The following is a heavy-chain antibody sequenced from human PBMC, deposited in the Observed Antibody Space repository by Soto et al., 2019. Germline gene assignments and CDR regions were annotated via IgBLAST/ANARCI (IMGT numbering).Heavy chain of an antibody. CDR1: GFTFSSYW. CDR3: ARVGYSYGYLTYYYGMDV. CDR2: IKQDGSEK. J-gene: IGHJ6*02. D-gene: IGHD5-18*01. V-gene: IGHV3-7*05. Sequence: PGGSLRLSCAASGFTFSSYWMSWVRQAPGKGLEWVANIKQDGSEKYYVDSVKGRFTISRDNAKNSLYLQMNSLRAEDTAVYYCARVGYSYGYLTYYYGMDVWGQGTTVTVSS.